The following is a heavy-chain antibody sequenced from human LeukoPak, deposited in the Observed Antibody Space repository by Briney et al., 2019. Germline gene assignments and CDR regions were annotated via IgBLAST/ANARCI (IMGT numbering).Heavy chain of an antibody. CDR3: ARGDGYNGLDFDY. CDR1: GFTFSSYS. J-gene: IGHJ4*02. Sequence: GGSLRLSCAASGFTFSSYSMNWVRQAPGKGLEWVSSISSSSSYIYYADSVKGRFTISRDNAKNSLYLQMNSLRAEDTAVYYCARGDGYNGLDFDYWGQGTLVTVSS. CDR2: ISSSSSYI. D-gene: IGHD5-24*01. V-gene: IGHV3-21*01.